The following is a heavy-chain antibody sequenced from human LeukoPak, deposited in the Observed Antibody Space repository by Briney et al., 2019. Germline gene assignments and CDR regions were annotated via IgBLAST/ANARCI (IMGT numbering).Heavy chain of an antibody. J-gene: IGHJ4*02. Sequence: ASVKVSCKASGYTFTGYYMHWVRQAPGQGLEWMGWINPNSGGTNYAQKFQGRVTMTRDTSISTAYMELSRLRSDDTAVYYCARMEMATAIFDYWGQGTLVTVSS. V-gene: IGHV1-2*02. CDR1: GYTFTGYY. CDR2: INPNSGGT. CDR3: ARMEMATAIFDY. D-gene: IGHD5-24*01.